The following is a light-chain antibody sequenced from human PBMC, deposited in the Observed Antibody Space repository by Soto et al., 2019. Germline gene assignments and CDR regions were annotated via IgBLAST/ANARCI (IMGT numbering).Light chain of an antibody. V-gene: IGKV3-20*01. CDR1: QSVSSSY. CDR3: QHYGRSPPSWT. CDR2: DAS. Sequence: EIVLTQSPGTLSLSPGERATLSCRASQSVSSSYLAWYQQKPGQPPRLLIFDASNRATGIPDRFSGSGSGTEFTLTIRSLEPEDFAVYYCQHYGRSPPSWTFGQGTKVEIK. J-gene: IGKJ1*01.